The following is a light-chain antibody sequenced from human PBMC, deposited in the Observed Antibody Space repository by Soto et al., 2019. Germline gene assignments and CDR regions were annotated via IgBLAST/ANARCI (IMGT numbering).Light chain of an antibody. CDR3: HQYNNWPPRT. J-gene: IGKJ1*01. CDR2: GAS. CDR1: QSVSSN. V-gene: IGKV3-15*01. Sequence: EIVMTQSPATLSVSPGERATLSCRASQSVSSNLAWYQQKPGQAPRPLIYGASTRATGIPARFSGSGSGTEFTLTISSLQSEDYAVYYCHQYNNWPPRTFGQGTKVEIK.